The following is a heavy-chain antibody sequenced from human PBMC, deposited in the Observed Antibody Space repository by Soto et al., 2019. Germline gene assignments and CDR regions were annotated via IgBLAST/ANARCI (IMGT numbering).Heavy chain of an antibody. J-gene: IGHJ6*02. CDR3: YYYYYGMDV. Sequence: GGVLRLSCAASGFTFSSYAMSWVRQAPGKGLEWVSAISGSGGSTYYADSVKGRFTISRDNSKNTLYLQMNSLRAEDTAVYYCYYYYYGMDVWGQGTTVTVSS. CDR1: GFTFSSYA. CDR2: ISGSGGST. V-gene: IGHV3-23*01.